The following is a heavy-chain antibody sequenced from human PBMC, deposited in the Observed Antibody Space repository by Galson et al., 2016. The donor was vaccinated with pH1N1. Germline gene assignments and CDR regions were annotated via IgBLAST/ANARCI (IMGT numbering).Heavy chain of an antibody. CDR3: ARAIATADSL. Sequence: SLRLSCAASGFTFSSYWMNWVRQAPGKGLEWVANIKQDGSKIYYVDSVKGRFTISRDNAENSLYLQMNSLRAEDTAVYYCARAIATADSLWGQGTLVTVSS. CDR2: IKQDGSKI. CDR1: GFTFSSYW. V-gene: IGHV3-7*01. J-gene: IGHJ4*02. D-gene: IGHD6-13*01.